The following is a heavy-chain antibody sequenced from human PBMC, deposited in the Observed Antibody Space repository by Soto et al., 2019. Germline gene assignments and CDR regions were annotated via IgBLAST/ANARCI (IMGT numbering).Heavy chain of an antibody. CDR1: GYPLTELS. CDR3: ATGPVVVVAAKGLAFDI. D-gene: IGHD2-15*01. Sequence: QVQLVQSGAEVKKPGASVKVSCKVSGYPLTELSVHWVRQAPGKGLEWMGGFDPEDGETIYAQKFQVRVTMTEDTSTDTAYMELISLRSEDTAVYYCATGPVVVVAAKGLAFDIWGQGTMVTVSS. V-gene: IGHV1-24*01. J-gene: IGHJ3*02. CDR2: FDPEDGET.